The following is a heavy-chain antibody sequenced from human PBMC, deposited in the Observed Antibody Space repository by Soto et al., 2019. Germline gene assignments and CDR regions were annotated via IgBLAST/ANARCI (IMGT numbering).Heavy chain of an antibody. CDR3: AKDPDYCSGGSCYEVDY. Sequence: ESGGGVVQPGRSLRLSCAASGFTFSSYGMHWVRQAPGKGLEWVAVISYDGSNKYYADSVKGRFTISRDNSKNTLYLQMNSLRAEDTAVYYCAKDPDYCSGGSCYEVDYWGQGTLVTVSS. CDR2: ISYDGSNK. V-gene: IGHV3-30*18. D-gene: IGHD2-15*01. CDR1: GFTFSSYG. J-gene: IGHJ4*02.